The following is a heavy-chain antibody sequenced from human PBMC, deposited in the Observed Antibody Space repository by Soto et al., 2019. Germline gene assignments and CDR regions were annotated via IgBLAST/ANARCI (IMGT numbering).Heavy chain of an antibody. CDR3: ARGGQWLAFDY. V-gene: IGHV4-34*01. J-gene: IGHJ4*02. CDR2: INHSGST. Sequence: QVQLQQWGAGLLKPSETLSLTCAVYGGSFSGYYWSWIRQPPGKGLEWIGEINHSGSTNYNPSLKSRVTISVDTSKNQCSLKLSSVTAADTAVCYCARGGQWLAFDYWGQGTLVTVSS. D-gene: IGHD6-19*01. CDR1: GGSFSGYY.